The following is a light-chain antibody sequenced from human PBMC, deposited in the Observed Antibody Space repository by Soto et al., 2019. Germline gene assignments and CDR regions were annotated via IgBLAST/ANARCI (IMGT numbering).Light chain of an antibody. Sequence: DIVMTQSPDSLAASLGERATIYCRSSQSVLYSSNNKNYLAWYQQKPGQPPKLLIYWASTRESGVPDRFSGSGSGTDLTLTISSLQAEDVAVYYCQQYYRTPRTFGQGTKVEIK. J-gene: IGKJ1*01. CDR1: QSVLYSSNNKNY. CDR2: WAS. CDR3: QQYYRTPRT. V-gene: IGKV4-1*01.